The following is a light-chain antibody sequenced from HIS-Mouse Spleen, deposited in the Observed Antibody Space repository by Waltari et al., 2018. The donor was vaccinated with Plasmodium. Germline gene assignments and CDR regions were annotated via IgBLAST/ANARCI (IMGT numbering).Light chain of an antibody. V-gene: IGLV3-10*01. CDR3: YSTDSSGNHRV. J-gene: IGLJ3*02. Sequence: SYELTQPPSVSVSPGQTARITCSGDALPKKYAYWYQQKSGQAPVPVSYEDRKRPSGIPERFSGSSSGTMATLTISGAQVEDEADYYCYSTDSSGNHRVFGGGTKLTVL. CDR1: ALPKKY. CDR2: EDR.